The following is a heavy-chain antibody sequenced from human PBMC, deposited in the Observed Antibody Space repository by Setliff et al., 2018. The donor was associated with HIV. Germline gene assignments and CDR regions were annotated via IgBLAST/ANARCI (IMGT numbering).Heavy chain of an antibody. V-gene: IGHV3-20*04. D-gene: IGHD6-19*01. CDR1: GSTFSDYY. Sequence: AGGSLRLSCAASGSTFSDYYMSWVRQSPGKGLEWVAAINWNGGSIGYADSVKGRFTSSRDSAEKSLYLQMNSLRPEDTALYYCARWRDERGWGRASYWGQGTLVTVSS. CDR3: ARWRDERGWGRASY. CDR2: INWNGGSI. J-gene: IGHJ4*02.